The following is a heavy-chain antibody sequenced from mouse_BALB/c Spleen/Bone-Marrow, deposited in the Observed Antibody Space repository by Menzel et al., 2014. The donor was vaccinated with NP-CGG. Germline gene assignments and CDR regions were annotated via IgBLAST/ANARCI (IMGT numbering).Heavy chain of an antibody. Sequence: EVMLVESGGDLVKPGGSLKLSCVASGFTFSSYGMSWVRQTPDKRLEWVATISSGGSSTYYPASVKGRFTISRNNAKSTLCLQMSSLNSEDTAMYYCTRRPLQANSYFDCWGQGTTLTVSS. CDR3: TRRPLQANSYFDC. D-gene: IGHD3-2*02. J-gene: IGHJ2*01. V-gene: IGHV5-6*02. CDR1: GFTFSSYG. CDR2: ISSGGSST.